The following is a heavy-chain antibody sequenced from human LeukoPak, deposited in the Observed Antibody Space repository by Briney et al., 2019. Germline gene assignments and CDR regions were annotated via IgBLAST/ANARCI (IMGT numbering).Heavy chain of an antibody. CDR2: IYYSGST. D-gene: IGHD3-9*01. V-gene: IGHV4-30-4*01. CDR3: HKTAYDILTGYGFIDY. Sequence: SETLSLTCTVSGGSISSGDYYSSWTRQPPGKGLQWIGYIYYSGSTYYNPSLKSRVTISVDTSKNQFSLKLSSVTAADTVFYYKHKTAYDILTGYGFIDYWGQGTLVTVSS. J-gene: IGHJ4*02. CDR1: GGSISSGDYY.